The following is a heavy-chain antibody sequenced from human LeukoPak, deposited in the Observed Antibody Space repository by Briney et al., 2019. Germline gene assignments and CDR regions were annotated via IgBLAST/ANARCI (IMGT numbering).Heavy chain of an antibody. J-gene: IGHJ6*03. V-gene: IGHV4-59*01. D-gene: IGHD2-2*01. CDR3: ARGGVVVPAANDYYYYMDV. Sequence: PSETLSLTCTVSGGSISSYYWSWIRQPPGKGLEWIGYIYYSGSTNYNPSLKSRVTISVDTSKNQFSLKLSSVTAADTAVYYCARGGVVVPAANDYYYYMDVWGRGTTVTVSS. CDR2: IYYSGST. CDR1: GGSISSYY.